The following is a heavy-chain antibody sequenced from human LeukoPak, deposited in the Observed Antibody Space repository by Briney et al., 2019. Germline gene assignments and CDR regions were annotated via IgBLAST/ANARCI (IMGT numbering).Heavy chain of an antibody. D-gene: IGHD4-23*01. CDR3: ARDVGGNLVFDY. Sequence: ASVKVSCKASGYTFTSYAMHWVRQAPGQRLEWMGWINAGNGNTKYSQKFQGRVTITRDTSASTAYMELSSLRSEDTAVYYCARDVGGNLVFDYWGQGTLVTVSS. J-gene: IGHJ4*02. V-gene: IGHV1-3*01. CDR2: INAGNGNT. CDR1: GYTFTSYA.